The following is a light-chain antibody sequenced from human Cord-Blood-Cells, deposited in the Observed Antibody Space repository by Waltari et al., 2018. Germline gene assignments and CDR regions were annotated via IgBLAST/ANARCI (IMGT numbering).Light chain of an antibody. CDR2: GAS. CDR3: QQYNNWPPWT. CDR1: QSVSSN. J-gene: IGKJ1*01. Sequence: EIVMTQSPATLSVSPGERATLSCRASQSVSSNLAWYQQKPGQAPRLLIYGASTRATGIPARFSGSVSVTEFTLTISSLQSEDFAVYYCQQYNNWPPWTFGQGTKVEIK. V-gene: IGKV3-15*01.